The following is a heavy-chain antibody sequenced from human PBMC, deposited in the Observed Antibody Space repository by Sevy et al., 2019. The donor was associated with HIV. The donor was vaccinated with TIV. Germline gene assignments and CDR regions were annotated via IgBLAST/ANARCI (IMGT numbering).Heavy chain of an antibody. J-gene: IGHJ4*02. D-gene: IGHD2-8*01. CDR2: FSFGCGKI. V-gene: IGHV3-23*01. CDR1: GFTFSKYS. CDR3: AREGCTKPHDY. Sequence: GGSLRLSCAASGFTFSKYSMSWIRQTPGKGLEWVSTFSFGCGKINYADSVKGRFTISRDDSRNTFQLQMNSLRAEDTALCTCAREGCTKPHDYWGQGTVVTVSS.